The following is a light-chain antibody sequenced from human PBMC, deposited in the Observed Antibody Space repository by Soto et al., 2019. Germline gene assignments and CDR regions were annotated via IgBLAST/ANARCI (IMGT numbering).Light chain of an antibody. V-gene: IGLV2-8*01. Sequence: QSALTQPPSASGSPGQSVTISCTGTSSDVGAYKYVSWYQQYPGKAPKLMIYEVSKRPSGVPDRFSGSKSGNTASLTVSGFQAEEEADYYCTSYVGSNIWVFGGGTKRTV. CDR2: EVS. J-gene: IGLJ3*02. CDR3: TSYVGSNIWV. CDR1: SSDVGAYKY.